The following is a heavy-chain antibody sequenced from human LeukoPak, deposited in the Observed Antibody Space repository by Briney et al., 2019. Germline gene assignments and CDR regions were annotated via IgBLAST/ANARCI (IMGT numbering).Heavy chain of an antibody. CDR2: INSDGSST. Sequence: PGGSLTLSCAASGFTFSSYWMHWVRPAPGKGLVWVSRINSDGSSTSYADSVKGRFTISRDNAKNTLYLQMNSLRAEDTAVYYCARYDSSGYYYSGAFDIWGQGTMVTVSS. V-gene: IGHV3-74*01. D-gene: IGHD3-22*01. CDR3: ARYDSSGYYYSGAFDI. J-gene: IGHJ3*02. CDR1: GFTFSSYW.